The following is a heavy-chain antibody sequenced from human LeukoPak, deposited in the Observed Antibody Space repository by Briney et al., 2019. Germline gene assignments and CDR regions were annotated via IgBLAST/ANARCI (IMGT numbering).Heavy chain of an antibody. Sequence: GGSLRLSCAASGFTFSSYAITWVRQAPGKGLEWVSAVSGSGSETYYGDSVKGRFTISRDNSKYTVLLQMNSLRAEDTAVYYCAKDLRWLAFDYWGQGTLVTVSS. CDR3: AKDLRWLAFDY. CDR2: VSGSGSET. D-gene: IGHD4-23*01. V-gene: IGHV3-23*01. J-gene: IGHJ4*02. CDR1: GFTFSSYA.